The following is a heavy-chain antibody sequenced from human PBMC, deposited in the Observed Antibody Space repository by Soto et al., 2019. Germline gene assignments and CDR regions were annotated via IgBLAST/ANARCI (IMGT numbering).Heavy chain of an antibody. Sequence: EVQLVETGGGLIQPGGSLRLSCAASGFSVRTNYMSWVRQAPGKGLEWVSVFESGGSIYYADSVKGRFIISRDYVNNTVYLQMNSLRAEDTAVYYCARAGVTPDFFDYWGQGTLVTVSS. D-gene: IGHD2-21*02. CDR2: FESGGSI. V-gene: IGHV3-53*02. CDR3: ARAGVTPDFFDY. CDR1: GFSVRTNY. J-gene: IGHJ4*02.